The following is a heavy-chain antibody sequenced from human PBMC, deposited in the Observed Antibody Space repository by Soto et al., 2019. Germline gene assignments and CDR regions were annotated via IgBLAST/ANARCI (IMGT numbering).Heavy chain of an antibody. Sequence: GGSLRLSCAASGFTFSSYAMSWVRQAPGKGLEWVSAISGSGGSTYYADSVKGRFTISRDNSKNTLYLQMNSLRAEDTAVYYCAKDSGRRSSWAADYWGQGTLVTVSS. CDR3: AKDSGRRSSWAADY. CDR1: GFTFSSYA. D-gene: IGHD6-13*01. J-gene: IGHJ4*02. CDR2: ISGSGGST. V-gene: IGHV3-23*01.